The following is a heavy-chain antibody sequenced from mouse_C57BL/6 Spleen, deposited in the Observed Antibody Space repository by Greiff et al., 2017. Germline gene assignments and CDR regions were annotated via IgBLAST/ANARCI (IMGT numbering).Heavy chain of an antibody. Sequence: QVQLQQPGAELEKPGASVKLSCKASGYTFTSYWMHWVKQRPGQGLEWIGMIHPNSGSTNYNEKFKSKATLTVDKSSSTAYMQLSSLTSEDSAVYYCARGYYGPLYYAMDYWGQGTSVTVSS. CDR2: IHPNSGST. CDR1: GYTFTSYW. D-gene: IGHD1-1*01. CDR3: ARGYYGPLYYAMDY. V-gene: IGHV1-64*01. J-gene: IGHJ4*01.